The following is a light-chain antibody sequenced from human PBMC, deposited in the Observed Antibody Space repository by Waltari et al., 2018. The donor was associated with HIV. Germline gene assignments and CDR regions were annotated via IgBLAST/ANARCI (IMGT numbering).Light chain of an antibody. J-gene: IGLJ2*01. CDR3: AAWDDSLNGPV. CDR2: SNY. V-gene: IGLV1-44*01. CDR1: SSNIGSNI. Sequence: QSVLTQPPSASGTPGQRVTISCSGSSSNIGSNIVNWFQQLPGTAPKLLIYSNYQRPSGVPDRFSGSKSDTSASLAISGLQSEDEADYYCAAWDDSLNGPVFGGGTKLTVL.